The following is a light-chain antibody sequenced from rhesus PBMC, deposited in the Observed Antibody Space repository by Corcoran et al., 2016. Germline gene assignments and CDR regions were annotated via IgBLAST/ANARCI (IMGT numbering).Light chain of an antibody. CDR2: YAS. V-gene: IGKV1-66*01. J-gene: IGKJ2*01. CDR3: QQYINSPYT. Sequence: DIQMTQSPSSLSASVGDRVTITCRASQDINNSLSWYQQKPGKAPKPLIYYASNLKTGVPSRFSVSRSGTDYTLTIGSLQPEDFATYYCQQYINSPYTFGQGTKVEIK. CDR1: QDINNS.